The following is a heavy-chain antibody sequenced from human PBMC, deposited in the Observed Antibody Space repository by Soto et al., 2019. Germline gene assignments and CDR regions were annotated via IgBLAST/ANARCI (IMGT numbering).Heavy chain of an antibody. CDR2: IHPSGGGA. CDR3: SRGGHITVVTASFDF. D-gene: IGHD2-21*02. CDR1: ENTFSGYY. Sequence: ASVKVSCKASENTFSGYYLHWVRQAPGQGLEWMGMIHPSGGGATYAQKFLGRVTMTRDTSTSTVFMELSSPRSEDTAIYYCSRGGHITVVTASFDFWGQGTLVTVSS. J-gene: IGHJ4*02. V-gene: IGHV1-46*03.